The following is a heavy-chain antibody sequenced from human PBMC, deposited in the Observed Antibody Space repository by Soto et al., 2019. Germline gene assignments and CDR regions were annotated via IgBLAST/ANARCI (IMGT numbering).Heavy chain of an antibody. D-gene: IGHD2-2*01. CDR2: ISRSSSTT. CDR3: ASPLSSTITY. J-gene: IGHJ4*02. CDR1: GFTFSAYS. V-gene: IGHV3-48*01. Sequence: PGGSLRLSCAASGFTFSAYSMNWVRQAPGKGLEWVSYISRSSSTTYYADSVKGRFTISRDDAKNSLYLQMNSLRAEDTAVYYCASPLSSTITYWGQGTLVTVSS.